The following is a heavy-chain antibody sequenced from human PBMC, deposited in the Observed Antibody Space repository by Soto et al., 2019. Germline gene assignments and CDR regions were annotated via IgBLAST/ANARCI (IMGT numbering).Heavy chain of an antibody. J-gene: IGHJ6*02. CDR1: GFTFKTHA. V-gene: IGHV3-30*18. D-gene: IGHD1-26*01. Sequence: QVQLVESGGGVVQPGTSLRLSCAASGFTFKTHAMHWVRQAPGKGLAWMAVIAYDGNEKFYADSVKGRFTISRDNSKIALYLQINTLTNEDTAVYYCGKDVGDYVPYYYGVDVWGQGTTVTIS. CDR2: IAYDGNEK. CDR3: GKDVGDYVPYYYGVDV.